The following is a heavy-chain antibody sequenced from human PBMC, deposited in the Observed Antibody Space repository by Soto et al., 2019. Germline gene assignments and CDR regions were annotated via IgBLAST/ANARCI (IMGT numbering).Heavy chain of an antibody. Sequence: PSETLSLTCTVSGGSISSGDYYWSWIRQPPXKGLEWIGYIYYSGSTYYNPSLKSRVTISVDTSKNQFSLKLSSVAAADTAVYYCARRYYDSSGYYFLHAFDIWGQGTMVTVSS. D-gene: IGHD3-22*01. J-gene: IGHJ3*02. V-gene: IGHV4-30-4*01. CDR2: IYYSGST. CDR1: GGSISSGDYY. CDR3: ARRYYDSSGYYFLHAFDI.